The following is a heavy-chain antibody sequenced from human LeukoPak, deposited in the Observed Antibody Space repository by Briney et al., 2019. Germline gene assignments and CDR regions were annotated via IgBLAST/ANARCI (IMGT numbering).Heavy chain of an antibody. D-gene: IGHD6-19*01. J-gene: IGHJ4*02. CDR2: IYYSGST. V-gene: IGHV4-59*01. CDR1: GGSISSYY. Sequence: TSETLSLTCTVSGGSISSYYWSWIRQPPGKGLEWIGYIYYSGSTNYNPSLKSRVTISVDTSKNQFSLKLSSVTAADTAVYYCARVAVAGPGRGRYYFDYWGQGTLVTVSS. CDR3: ARVAVAGPGRGRYYFDY.